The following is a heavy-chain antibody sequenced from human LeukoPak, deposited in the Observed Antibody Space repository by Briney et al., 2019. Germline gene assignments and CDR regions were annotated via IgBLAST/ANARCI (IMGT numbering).Heavy chain of an antibody. CDR3: ARAPSEGGYDSEYMDG. CDR1: GCTFTRYD. Sequence: SVNVSCKASGCTFTRYDINWVRQATGHGLEWMGWMKPNSGNTGYPQKFQGRVTMTRNTSITTAYMELSSLRSEDTAVYYCARAPSEGGYDSEYMDGWGKGTTVIVSS. D-gene: IGHD5-12*01. V-gene: IGHV1-8*01. CDR2: MKPNSGNT. J-gene: IGHJ6*03.